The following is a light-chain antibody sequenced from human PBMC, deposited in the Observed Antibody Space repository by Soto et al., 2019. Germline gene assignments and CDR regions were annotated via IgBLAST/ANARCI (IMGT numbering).Light chain of an antibody. CDR2: DVS. V-gene: IGLV2-14*03. CDR3: TSYTKSNTVL. Sequence: QSVLTQPASVSGSLGQSITISCTGTNNDIGAYNYICWHQQYPGRAPKAMIYDVSNRPSGVSNRFSGSKSGNTASLTISGLQAEDEADYYCTSYTKSNTVLFGGGTKLTVL. CDR1: NNDIGAYNY. J-gene: IGLJ2*01.